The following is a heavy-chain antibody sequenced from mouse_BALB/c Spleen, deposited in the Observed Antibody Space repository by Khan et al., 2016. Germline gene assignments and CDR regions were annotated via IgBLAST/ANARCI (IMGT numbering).Heavy chain of an antibody. J-gene: IGHJ2*01. D-gene: IGHD2-3*01. V-gene: IGHV3-8*02. CDR2: ISYSGRT. Sequence: EVQLQESGPSLVKPSQTLSLTCSVTGDTITSGYWHWTRKFPGKKLEYMGYISYSGRTSYNPSIKRRISITRDTSKNQFYQQLNSVTTEDTATDYCARYDGYYFDYCGQGTTPTVSS. CDR1: GDTITSGY. CDR3: ARYDGYYFDY.